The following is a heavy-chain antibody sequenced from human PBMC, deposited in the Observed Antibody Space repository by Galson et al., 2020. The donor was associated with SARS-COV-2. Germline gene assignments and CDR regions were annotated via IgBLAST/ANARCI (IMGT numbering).Heavy chain of an antibody. CDR2: FDPEDGET. CDR1: GYTLTELS. J-gene: IGHJ4*02. D-gene: IGHD6-19*01. V-gene: IGHV1-24*01. CDR3: ATGFAVAGISTPPDY. Sequence: ASVKVSCKVSGYTLTELSMHWVRQAPGKGLEWMGGFDPEDGETIYAQKFQGRVTMTEDTSTDTAYMELSSLRSEDTAVYYCATGFAVAGISTPPDYGGQGTLVTVSS.